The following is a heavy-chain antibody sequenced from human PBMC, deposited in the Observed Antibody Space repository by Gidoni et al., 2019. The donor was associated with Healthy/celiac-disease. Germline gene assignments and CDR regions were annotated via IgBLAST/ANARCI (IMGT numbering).Heavy chain of an antibody. CDR3: ARAGVRNWYFDL. CDR2: IYYSGST. Sequence: QVQLQESGPGLVKHSETLSLTCTVSGGSISRYYWSWIRQPPGKGLEWIGYIYYSGSTNYNPSLKSRVTISVDTSKNQFSLKLSSVTAADTAVYYCARAGVRNWYFDLWGRGTLVTVSS. CDR1: GGSISRYY. J-gene: IGHJ2*01. D-gene: IGHD1-1*01. V-gene: IGHV4-59*08.